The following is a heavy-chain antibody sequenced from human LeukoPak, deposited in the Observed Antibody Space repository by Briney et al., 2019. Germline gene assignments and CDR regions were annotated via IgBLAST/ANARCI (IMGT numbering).Heavy chain of an antibody. CDR2: IWYDGSSK. V-gene: IGHV3-33*01. Sequence: GGSLRLSCTASGFIFSNYGVHWVRQAPGKGLEWVAVIWYDGSSKYYADSVKGRFTISRDNAKNSLYLQMNSLRAEDTAVYYCARGGTMVRGVIDYWGQGTLVTVSS. D-gene: IGHD3-10*01. CDR3: ARGGTMVRGVIDY. J-gene: IGHJ4*02. CDR1: GFIFSNYG.